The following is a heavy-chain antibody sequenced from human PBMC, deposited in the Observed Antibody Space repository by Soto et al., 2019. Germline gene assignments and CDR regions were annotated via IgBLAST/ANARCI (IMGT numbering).Heavy chain of an antibody. CDR2: IVVGSGNT. CDR3: ASWGGSSSGTYYFDY. Sequence: GASVKVSCKASGLTFTSSAVQWVRQARGQRLEWIGWIVVGSGNTNYAQKFQERVTITRDMSTSTAYMELSSLRSEDTAVYYCASWGGSSSGTYYFDYWGQGTLVTVSS. D-gene: IGHD6-6*01. J-gene: IGHJ4*02. CDR1: GLTFTSSA. V-gene: IGHV1-58*01.